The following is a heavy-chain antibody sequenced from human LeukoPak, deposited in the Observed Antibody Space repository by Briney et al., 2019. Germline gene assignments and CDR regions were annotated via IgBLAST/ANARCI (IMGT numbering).Heavy chain of an antibody. CDR1: GYTFTGYY. CDR3: ARTWSTTTSGWNWFDP. Sequence: ASVKVSCKASGYTFTGYYVYWVRQAPEQGLEWMGWINPNSGDTNYAQKFQGRVTMTRDTSISTAYMELSSLRSDDTAMYYCARTWSTTTSGWNWFDPWGQGTLVTVSS. D-gene: IGHD1-1*01. J-gene: IGHJ5*02. V-gene: IGHV1-2*02. CDR2: INPNSGDT.